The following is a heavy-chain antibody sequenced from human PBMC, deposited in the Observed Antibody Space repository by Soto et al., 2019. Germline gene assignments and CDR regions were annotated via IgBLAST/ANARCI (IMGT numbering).Heavy chain of an antibody. CDR1: GFTFDDYA. J-gene: IGHJ5*02. CDR2: ISWNSGSI. V-gene: IGHV3-9*01. CDR3: AKDIFPSVDDILTGYYPT. D-gene: IGHD3-9*01. Sequence: GGSLRLSCAASGFTFDDYAMHWVRQAPGKGLEWVSGISWNSGSIGYADSVKGRFTISRDNAKNSLYLQMNSLRAEDTALYYCAKDIFPSVDDILTGYYPTWGQGTLVTVSS.